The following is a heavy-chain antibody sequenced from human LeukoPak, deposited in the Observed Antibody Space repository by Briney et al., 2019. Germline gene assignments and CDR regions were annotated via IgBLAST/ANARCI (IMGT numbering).Heavy chain of an antibody. Sequence: GSSVKVSCKASGGTFSSYAISWVRQAPGQGLEWMGGIIPIFGTANYAQKFQGRVTITADESTSTAYMELSSLRSEDTAVYYCARAPYDFWSGYYTEGIDYWGQGTLVTVSS. V-gene: IGHV1-69*01. CDR3: ARAPYDFWSGYYTEGIDY. CDR2: IIPIFGTA. D-gene: IGHD3-3*01. CDR1: GGTFSSYA. J-gene: IGHJ4*02.